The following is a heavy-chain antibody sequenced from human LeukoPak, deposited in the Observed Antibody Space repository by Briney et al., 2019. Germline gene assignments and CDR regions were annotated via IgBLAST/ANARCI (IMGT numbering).Heavy chain of an antibody. CDR3: ARESPPPRSGSYPL. D-gene: IGHD1-26*01. CDR2: IHTSGST. J-gene: IGHJ4*02. CDR1: GGSISSYY. Sequence: SETLSLTCTVSGGSISSYYWSWIRQPAGKGLEWIGRIHTSGSTNYNPSLKSRVTMSVDTSKNQFSLKLSSVTAADTAVYYCARESPPPRSGSYPLWGQGTLVTVSS. V-gene: IGHV4-4*07.